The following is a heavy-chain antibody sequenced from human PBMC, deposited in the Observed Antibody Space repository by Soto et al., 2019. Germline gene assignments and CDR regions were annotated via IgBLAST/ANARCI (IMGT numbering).Heavy chain of an antibody. CDR1: GFTFSSYS. Sequence: NPGGSLRLSCAASGFTFSSYSMNWVRQAPGKGLEWVSSISSSSYIYYADSVKGRFTISRDNAKNSLYLQMNSLRAEDTAVYYCARDDEFRIFGVVIPPYYYGMDVWGQGTTVTVSS. CDR2: ISSSSYI. CDR3: ARDDEFRIFGVVIPPYYYGMDV. V-gene: IGHV3-21*01. J-gene: IGHJ6*02. D-gene: IGHD3-3*01.